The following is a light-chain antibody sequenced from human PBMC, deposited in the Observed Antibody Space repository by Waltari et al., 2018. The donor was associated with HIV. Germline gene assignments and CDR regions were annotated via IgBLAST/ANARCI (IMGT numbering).Light chain of an antibody. J-gene: IGKJ4*01. CDR3: QQRSDWPLT. CDR2: DAS. CDR1: QSISNY. V-gene: IGKV3-11*01. Sequence: EILLTQSPSPLSLSPGARATPSCRASQSISNYLAWLQQKPGQAPRLLIYDASNRATGIPARFSGSGSGTDFALTISSLEPEDFAVYYCQQRSDWPLTFGGGTKVEIK.